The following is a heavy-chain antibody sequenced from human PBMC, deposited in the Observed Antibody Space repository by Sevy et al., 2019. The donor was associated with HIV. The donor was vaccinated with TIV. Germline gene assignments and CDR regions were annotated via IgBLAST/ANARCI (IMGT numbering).Heavy chain of an antibody. J-gene: IGHJ4*02. CDR2: ISKSGAKT. Sequence: GGSLRLSCAASGFSFTNYGMHWVRQAPGKGLEWVSGISKSGAKTYYADSVRGRFTVSRDNSKNTVYLQLNSLRAEDKAIYYCAKECTLLSDWYGEFDYWGQGTLVTVSS. CDR3: AKECTLLSDWYGEFDY. V-gene: IGHV3-23*01. D-gene: IGHD6-19*01. CDR1: GFSFTNYG.